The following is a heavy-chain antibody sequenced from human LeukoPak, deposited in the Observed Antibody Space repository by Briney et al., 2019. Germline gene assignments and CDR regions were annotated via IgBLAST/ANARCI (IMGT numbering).Heavy chain of an antibody. CDR1: GFTFSSYA. D-gene: IGHD4-17*01. J-gene: IGHJ4*02. V-gene: IGHV3-23*01. CDR2: ISGSGGST. Sequence: GGSLRLSCAASGFTFSSYAMSWVRQAPGKGLEWVSAISGSGGSTYCADSVKGRFTISRDNSKNTLYLQMNSLRAEDTAVYYCAKGPDYGDYLNYFDYWGQGTLVTVSS. CDR3: AKGPDYGDYLNYFDY.